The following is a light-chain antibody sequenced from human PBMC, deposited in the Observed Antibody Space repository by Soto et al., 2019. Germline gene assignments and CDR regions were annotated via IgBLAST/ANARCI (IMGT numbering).Light chain of an antibody. CDR2: GAS. CDR3: QQYGSSSWT. V-gene: IGKV3-20*01. CDR1: QSVSSTY. J-gene: IGKJ1*01. Sequence: EIVLTQSPGTLSLSPRERATLSCRASQSVSSTYLAWYQQRPGQAPRLLIYGASNRATGIPARFSGSGSGTDFTLTISRLEPEDFAVYYCQQYGSSSWTFGQGTKVDIK.